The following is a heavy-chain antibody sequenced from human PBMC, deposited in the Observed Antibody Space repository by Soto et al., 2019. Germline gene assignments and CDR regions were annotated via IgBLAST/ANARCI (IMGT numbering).Heavy chain of an antibody. CDR2: IGTAGDT. V-gene: IGHV3-13*01. Sequence: GGSLRLSCAASGFTFSSYDMHWVRQATGKGLEWVSAIGTAGDTYYPGSVKGRFTISRENAKNSLYLQMNSLRAEYTAVYYCARSTPGNPFDIWGQGTMVTVSS. D-gene: IGHD3-10*01. CDR1: GFTFSSYD. CDR3: ARSTPGNPFDI. J-gene: IGHJ3*02.